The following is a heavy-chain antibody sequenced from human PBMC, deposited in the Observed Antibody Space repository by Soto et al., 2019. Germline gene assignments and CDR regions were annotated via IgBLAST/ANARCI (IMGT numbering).Heavy chain of an antibody. J-gene: IGHJ6*03. CDR2: ISAYNGNT. CDR1: GYTFTSYG. D-gene: IGHD4-4*01. V-gene: IGHV1-18*01. Sequence: ASVKVSCKASGYTFTSYGISWVRQAPGQGLEWMGWISAYNGNTNYAQKLQGKVTMTTDTSTSTAYMELRSLRSDDTAVYYCAREVPFHNGVTSRYRMTTVTTPLDYYYYMDVWGKGTTVTVSS. CDR3: AREVPFHNGVTSRYRMTTVTTPLDYYYYMDV.